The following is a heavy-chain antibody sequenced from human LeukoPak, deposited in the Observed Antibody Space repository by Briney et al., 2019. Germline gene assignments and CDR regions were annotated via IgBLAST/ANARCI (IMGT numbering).Heavy chain of an antibody. CDR3: AKDTSYDILTGPDY. CDR1: GFPFSSYE. Sequence: PGGSLSLYCAAPGFPFSSYEINWVRQAPGKGLEWVSYISCGCNYRYYADSVKGRFTISRDNSKNSLYLQMNSLRTEDTALYYCAKDTSYDILTGPDYWGQGTLVTVSS. D-gene: IGHD3-9*01. V-gene: IGHV3-48*03. CDR2: ISCGCNYR. J-gene: IGHJ4*02.